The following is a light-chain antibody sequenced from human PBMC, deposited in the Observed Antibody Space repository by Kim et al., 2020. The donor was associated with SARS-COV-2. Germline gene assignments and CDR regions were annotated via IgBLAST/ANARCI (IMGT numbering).Light chain of an antibody. CDR3: QQYNNWPPIT. J-gene: IGKJ5*01. V-gene: IGKV3-15*01. Sequence: EIVMTQSPATLSVSPGERATLSCTASQSVNSHLAWYQKKPGQAPTLLTYGTSSRATGIPARFSGSGSGTEFTLTISSLQSEDFALYYCQQYNNWPPITFGQGTRLEIK. CDR1: QSVNSH. CDR2: GTS.